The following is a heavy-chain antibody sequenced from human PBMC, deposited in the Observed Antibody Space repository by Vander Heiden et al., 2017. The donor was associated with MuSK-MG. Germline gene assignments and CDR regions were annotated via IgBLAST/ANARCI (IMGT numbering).Heavy chain of an antibody. J-gene: IGHJ3*02. CDR1: GGTFSSYA. CDR3: ARQSDYYDSSGYYRYDAFDI. CDR2: IIPIVGTA. D-gene: IGHD3-22*01. Sequence: QVQLVQSGAEVKKPGSPVQVSCKASGGTFSSYAISWVRQAPGQGLEWMGGIIPIVGTANYAQKFQGRVTITADESTSTAYMELSSLRSEDTAVYYCARQSDYYDSSGYYRYDAFDIWGQGTMVTVSS. V-gene: IGHV1-69*01.